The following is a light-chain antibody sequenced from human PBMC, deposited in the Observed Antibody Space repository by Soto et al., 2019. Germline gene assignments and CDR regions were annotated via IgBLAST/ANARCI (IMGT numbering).Light chain of an antibody. Sequence: QSVLTQSPSASGTPGQRVSISCSGSTSNIGTNTVIWYQHVPGTAPKLLIYSNDQRPSAVPGRFSGSKSGTSASLAISGLLSEDEADYYCATWDDSLNVVFGGGTQLTVL. J-gene: IGLJ2*01. CDR1: TSNIGTNT. CDR2: SND. CDR3: ATWDDSLNVV. V-gene: IGLV1-44*01.